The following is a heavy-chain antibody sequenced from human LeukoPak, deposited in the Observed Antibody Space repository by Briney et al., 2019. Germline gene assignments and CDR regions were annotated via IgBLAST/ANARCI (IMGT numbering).Heavy chain of an antibody. CDR3: AKDSRSSSSNPDD. CDR2: ISGSGGST. CDR1: GFIFSDYA. Sequence: GGSLRLSCGASGFIFSDYAMTWVRRAPGKGLEWVSAISGSGGSTYYADSVKGLFSISRDSSKNTLYLRMNSLRAEDSAIYYCAKDSRSSSSNPDDWGQRAMVTVSS. D-gene: IGHD6-6*01. V-gene: IGHV3-23*01. J-gene: IGHJ4*02.